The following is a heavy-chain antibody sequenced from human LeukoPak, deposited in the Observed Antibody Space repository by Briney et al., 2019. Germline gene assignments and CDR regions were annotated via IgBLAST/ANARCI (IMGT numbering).Heavy chain of an antibody. CDR2: IKQDESTK. CDR1: GFTFSNYW. V-gene: IGHV3-7*01. J-gene: IGHJ4*02. D-gene: IGHD1-26*01. Sequence: TGGSLTLSCAASGFTFSNYWMAWVRQAPGKGLEWVANIKQDESTKHYVESVKGRFTISRDNTKNSLYLQMNSLRAEDSAVYYCARDDGGSLEHWSQGTLVTVSS. CDR3: ARDDGGSLEH.